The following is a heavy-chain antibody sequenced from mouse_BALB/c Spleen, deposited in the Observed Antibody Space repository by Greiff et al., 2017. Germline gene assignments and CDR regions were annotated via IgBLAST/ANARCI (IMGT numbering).Heavy chain of an antibody. CDR3: ARQGGNYEGYYFDY. CDR2: ISSGGSYT. D-gene: IGHD2-1*01. CDR1: GFTFSSYG. Sequence: DVKLVESGGDLVKPGGSLKLSCAASGFTFSSYGMSWVRQTPDKRLEWVATISSGGSYTYYPDSVKGRFTISRDNAKNTLYLQMSSLKSEDTAMYYCARQGGNYEGYYFDYWGQGTTLTVSS. V-gene: IGHV5-6*02. J-gene: IGHJ2*01.